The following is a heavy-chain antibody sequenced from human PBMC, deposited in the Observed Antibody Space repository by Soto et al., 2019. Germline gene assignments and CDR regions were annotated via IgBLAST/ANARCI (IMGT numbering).Heavy chain of an antibody. CDR2: IYYSGST. CDR1: GGSISSYY. J-gene: IGHJ6*02. Sequence: SETLSLTCTVSGGSISSYYWSWIRQPPGEGLGWIGYIYYSGSTNYNPSLKSRVTISVDTSKNQFSLKLSSVTAADTAVYYCARRVKGSGSYYRDYYYYGMDVWGQGTTVTVSS. CDR3: ARRVKGSGSYYRDYYYYGMDV. D-gene: IGHD3-10*01. V-gene: IGHV4-59*01.